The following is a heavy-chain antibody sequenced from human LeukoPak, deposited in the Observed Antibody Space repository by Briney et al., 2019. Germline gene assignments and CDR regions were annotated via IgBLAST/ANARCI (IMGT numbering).Heavy chain of an antibody. V-gene: IGHV4-34*01. CDR1: GGSFSGYY. Sequence: SETLSLTCAVYGGSFSGYYWSWIRQPPGKGLEWIGEINHSGSTNYNPSLKSRVTMSVDTSKNQFSLKLSSVTAADTAVYYCATITMVRGVTDWGQGTLVTVSS. CDR2: INHSGST. CDR3: ATITMVRGVTD. D-gene: IGHD3-10*01. J-gene: IGHJ4*02.